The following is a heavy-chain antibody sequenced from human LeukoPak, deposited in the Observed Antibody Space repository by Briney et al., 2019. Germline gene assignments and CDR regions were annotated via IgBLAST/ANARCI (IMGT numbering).Heavy chain of an antibody. CDR2: ISYDGSNK. V-gene: IGHV3-30*03. D-gene: IGHD2-2*01. J-gene: IGHJ5*02. CDR1: GFTFSSYS. CDR3: ASLDIVVVPAAPKLSLEKKNWFDP. Sequence: GGSLRLSCAASGFTFSSYSMNWVRQAPGKGLEWVAVISYDGSNKYYADSVKGRFTISRDNSKNTLYLQMNSLRAEDTAVYYCASLDIVVVPAAPKLSLEKKNWFDPWGQGTLVTVSS.